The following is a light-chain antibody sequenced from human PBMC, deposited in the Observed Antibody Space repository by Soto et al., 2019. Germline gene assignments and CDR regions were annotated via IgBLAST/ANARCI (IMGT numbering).Light chain of an antibody. CDR1: QSVTSSY. CDR3: QQYGSSPGT. J-gene: IGKJ4*01. CDR2: GAS. V-gene: IGKV3-20*01. Sequence: EIVLTQSPGTLSLSPGEGATLSCRASQSVTSSYLAWYQQKPGQAPSLLIYGASSRATGIPDRFSGSGSGTDFTLTISRLEPEDFAVYYCQQYGSSPGTFGGGTKVEIK.